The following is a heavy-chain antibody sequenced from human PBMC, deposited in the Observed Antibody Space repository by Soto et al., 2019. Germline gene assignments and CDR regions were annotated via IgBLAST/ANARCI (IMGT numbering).Heavy chain of an antibody. V-gene: IGHV3-7*04. D-gene: IGHD3-22*01. CDR1: GFTFNTYW. CDR3: ARGDYYDTSGPFSDAVDI. Sequence: PGGSLRLSCAASGFTFNTYWMSWVRQAPGKGLEWVANIKPDGSEKWYVDSVKGRFTISRDNAKNSLYLQMNSLRAEDTAVYFCARGDYYDTSGPFSDAVDIWGQGTMVTVSS. J-gene: IGHJ3*02. CDR2: IKPDGSEK.